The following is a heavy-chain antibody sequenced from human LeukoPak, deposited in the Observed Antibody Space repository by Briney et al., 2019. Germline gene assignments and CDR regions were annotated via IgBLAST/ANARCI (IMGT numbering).Heavy chain of an antibody. CDR1: GFTFSSYS. V-gene: IGHV3-9*01. Sequence: PGGSLRLSCAASGFTFSSYSMNWVRQAPGKGLEWVSGISWNSGSIGYADSVKGRFTISRDNAKNSLYLQMNSLRAEDTALYYCAKDSKSYGSSAFDYWGQGTLVTVSS. J-gene: IGHJ4*02. CDR3: AKDSKSYGSSAFDY. D-gene: IGHD3-10*01. CDR2: ISWNSGSI.